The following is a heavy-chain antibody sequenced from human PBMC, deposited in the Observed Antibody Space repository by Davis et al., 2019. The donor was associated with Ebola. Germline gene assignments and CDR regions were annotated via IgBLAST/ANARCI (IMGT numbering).Heavy chain of an antibody. CDR3: ARIPGLQWLVPGRWFDP. CDR1: GYTFTGYG. J-gene: IGHJ5*02. V-gene: IGHV1-18*01. CDR2: ISAYNGNT. Sequence: ASVKVSCKASGYTFTGYGISWVRQAPGQGLEWMGWISAYNGNTNYAQKLQGRVTMTTDTSTSTAYMELRSLRSDDTAVYYCARIPGLQWLVPGRWFDPWGQGTLVTVSS. D-gene: IGHD6-19*01.